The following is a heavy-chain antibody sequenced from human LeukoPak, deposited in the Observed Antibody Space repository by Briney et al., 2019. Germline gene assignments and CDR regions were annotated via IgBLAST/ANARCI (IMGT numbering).Heavy chain of an antibody. CDR3: ARLPTGSSLHY. Sequence: GGSLRLSCAASGLTFSSYWMHWGRQAPGKGQVWVSSINSDGSSTRYADSVKRRFTISRDNAKNTLYLQMDSLRAEDTAVYYCARLPTGSSLHYWGQGTLVTVSS. D-gene: IGHD6-6*01. V-gene: IGHV3-74*01. CDR2: INSDGSST. J-gene: IGHJ4*02. CDR1: GLTFSSYW.